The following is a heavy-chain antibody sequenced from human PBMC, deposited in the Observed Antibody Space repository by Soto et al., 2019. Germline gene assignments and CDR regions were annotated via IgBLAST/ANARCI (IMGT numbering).Heavy chain of an antibody. CDR1: GASLSGYY. CDR2: TNDSGST. CDR3: AKHIGVCSGDGCYRGFDG. D-gene: IGHD2-15*01. J-gene: IGHJ4*02. Sequence: PSETLSLTCAVSGASLSGYYRSWIRQPPGKGLEWIGETNDSGSTSYNPSLKSRVTISVDTSKNQFSLKLTSMTAADTAVYYCAKHIGVCSGDGCYRGFDGWGQGTLVTVSS. V-gene: IGHV4-34*01.